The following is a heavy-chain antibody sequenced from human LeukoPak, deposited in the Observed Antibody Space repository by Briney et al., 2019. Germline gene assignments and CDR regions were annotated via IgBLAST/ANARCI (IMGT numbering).Heavy chain of an antibody. CDR3: AREGGRLDY. Sequence: PSETLSLTCTVSGGSISSYYWSWLRQPPGKGLEWIGYIYYSGSTNYNPSLKSRVTISVDTSKNQFSLKLSSVTAADTAVYYCAREGGRLDYWGQGTLVTVSS. J-gene: IGHJ4*02. V-gene: IGHV4-59*01. CDR1: GGSISSYY. CDR2: IYYSGST. D-gene: IGHD3-16*01.